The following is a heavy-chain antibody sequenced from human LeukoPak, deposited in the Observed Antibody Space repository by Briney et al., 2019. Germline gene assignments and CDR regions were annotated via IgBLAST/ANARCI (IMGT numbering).Heavy chain of an antibody. Sequence: ASVKVSCKASGYTFTTDYIHWVRQAPGQGLEWMGIINPGGGSTTYAQKFQGRVIMTGDTSTSTVYMELRSLRSEDTAVYYCARARGSGSYYGHDYYYYYYMDVWGQGTTVTVSS. D-gene: IGHD3-10*01. CDR3: ARARGSGSYYGHDYYYYYYMDV. CDR1: GYTFTTDY. CDR2: INPGGGST. J-gene: IGHJ6*03. V-gene: IGHV1-46*01.